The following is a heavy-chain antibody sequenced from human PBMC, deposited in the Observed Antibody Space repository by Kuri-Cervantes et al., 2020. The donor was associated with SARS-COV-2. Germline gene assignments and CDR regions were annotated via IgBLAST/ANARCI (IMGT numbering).Heavy chain of an antibody. CDR2: IXXNNRTX. V-gene: IGHV3-48*04. J-gene: IGHJ3*02. Sequence: GGSLRXXXTXXGXXXXSXSMGWVRXXXGKGLEWVSXIXXNNRTXYXAXPVXGRFTIXSDXAKXSLYLQMXXLRAEDTAXXYCAXSSPXXQDACTVTSXXKDAFDIWGQGTMVTVSS. CDR3: AXSSPXXQDACTVTSXXKDAFDI. CDR1: GXXXXSXS. D-gene: IGHD2-2*01.